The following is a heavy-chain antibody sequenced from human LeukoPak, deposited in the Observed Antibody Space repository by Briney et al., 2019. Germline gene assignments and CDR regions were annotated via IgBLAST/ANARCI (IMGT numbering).Heavy chain of an antibody. CDR2: ISSSSSYT. V-gene: IGHV3-11*06. CDR1: GFTFSDYY. D-gene: IGHD5-18*01. J-gene: IGHJ4*02. Sequence: GGSLRLSCAASGFTFSDYYMSWIRQAPGKGLEWVSYISSSSSYTNYAVSVKGRFTISRDNAKNSLYLQMNSLRAEDTAVYYCARVGRGYSYGYGVDYWGQGALVTVSS. CDR3: ARVGRGYSYGYGVDY.